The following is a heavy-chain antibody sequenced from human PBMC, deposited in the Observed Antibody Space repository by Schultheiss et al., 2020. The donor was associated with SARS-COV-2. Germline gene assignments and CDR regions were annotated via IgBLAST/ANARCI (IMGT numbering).Heavy chain of an antibody. D-gene: IGHD1-1*01. CDR1: GFTFNNYA. CDR3: ASGTF. V-gene: IGHV3-30*07. J-gene: IGHJ4*02. Sequence: GGSLRLSCAASGFTFNNYAMHWVRQAPGKGLEWVAVISYDGSNKYYADSVKGRFTISRDNSKNTLYLQMNSLRAEDTAVYYCASGTFWGQGTLVTVSS. CDR2: ISYDGSNK.